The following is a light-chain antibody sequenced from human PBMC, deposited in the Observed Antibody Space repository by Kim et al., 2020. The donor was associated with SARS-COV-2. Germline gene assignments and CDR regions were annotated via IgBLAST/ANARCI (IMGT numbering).Light chain of an antibody. CDR1: QTISSSY. CDR2: GAS. CDR3: QQYGSSLFT. J-gene: IGKJ5*01. V-gene: IGKV3-20*01. Sequence: SPGERATLSCRASQTISSSYLTWYQQKPGQAPRLLIYGASSRATGIPDRFSGSASGTDFTLTISRLEPEDFAVYYCQQYGSSLFTFGQGTRLEIK.